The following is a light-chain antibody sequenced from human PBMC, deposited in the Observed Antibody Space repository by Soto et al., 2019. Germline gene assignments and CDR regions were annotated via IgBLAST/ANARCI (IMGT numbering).Light chain of an antibody. CDR1: STDFVSYNR. J-gene: IGLJ1*01. Sequence: QSVLTQPPSVSGSPGQSVTISCTGTSTDFVSYNRVSWYQQPPGTAPKLIIYEASNRPSGVPDRFSGSKSGTSASLAIIGLQSEDEADYYCAAWDDSLNGSYVFGTGTKVTVL. CDR3: AAWDDSLNGSYV. CDR2: EAS. V-gene: IGLV2-18*01.